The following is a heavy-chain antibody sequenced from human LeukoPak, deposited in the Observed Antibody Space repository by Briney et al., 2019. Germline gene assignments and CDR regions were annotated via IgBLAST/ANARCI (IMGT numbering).Heavy chain of an antibody. CDR1: GGSISSSSYY. CDR2: IYYSGST. CDR3: ARGAWDLWFGELLLNWFDP. J-gene: IGHJ5*02. D-gene: IGHD3-10*01. Sequence: SETLSLTCTVSGGSISSSSYYWGWIRQPPGKGLERIGSIYYSGSTYYNPSLKSRVTISIDTSKNQFSLKLSSVTAADTAVYYCARGAWDLWFGELLLNWFDPWGQGTLVTVSS. V-gene: IGHV4-39*07.